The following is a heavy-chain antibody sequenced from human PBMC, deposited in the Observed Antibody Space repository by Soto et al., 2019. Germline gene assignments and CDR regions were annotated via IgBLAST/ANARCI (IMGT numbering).Heavy chain of an antibody. CDR3: ARTGQQAFYWFDP. CDR1: GGSISSYY. V-gene: IGHV4-59*01. J-gene: IGHJ5*02. CDR2: IYYSGST. Sequence: QVQLQESGPGLVKPSETLSLTYTVSGGSISSYYWSWIRQPPGKGLEWIGYIYYSGSTNYNPSLKSRVTISVDTSKNQFSLKLSSVTAADTAVYYCARTGQQAFYWFDPWGQGTLVTVSS. D-gene: IGHD6-13*01.